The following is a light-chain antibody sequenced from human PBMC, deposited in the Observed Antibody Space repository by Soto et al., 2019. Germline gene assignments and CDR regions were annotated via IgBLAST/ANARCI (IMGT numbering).Light chain of an antibody. J-gene: IGKJ5*01. CDR3: QQSHSIPIT. V-gene: IGKV1-12*01. CDR2: AAS. CDR1: QGISSW. Sequence: DVQMSQSPSSVSASVEYRVTITCRASQGISSWLAWYQQKPGKAPKLLIYAASSLQSGVPSRFSGSGSGTDFTLTITSLQSEDFATYYCQQSHSIPITFGQGTRLEIK.